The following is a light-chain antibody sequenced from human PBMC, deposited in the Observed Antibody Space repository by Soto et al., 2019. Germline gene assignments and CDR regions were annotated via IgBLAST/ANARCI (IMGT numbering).Light chain of an antibody. J-gene: IGKJ2*01. CDR2: GAS. V-gene: IGKV3-15*01. Sequence: EIVMTQSPATLSVSPGERVTLSCRASQSVAHNLAWYQQKPGQAPRLLFYGASFRATGVPARFSGSWSGTDFTLTISSLQSEDFAIYFCQQSNNWPYTFGQGTKREIK. CDR3: QQSNNWPYT. CDR1: QSVAHN.